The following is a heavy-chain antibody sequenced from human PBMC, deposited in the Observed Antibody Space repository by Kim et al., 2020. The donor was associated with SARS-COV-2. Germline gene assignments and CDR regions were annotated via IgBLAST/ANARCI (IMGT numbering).Heavy chain of an antibody. CDR2: IYYIGTT. J-gene: IGHJ4*02. Sequence: SETLSLTCTVSGDSITRGSYYWGWIRQPPGKGLEWIASIYYIGTTYYNPSFKSRVAISVDTSKNQISLSLSSVTAADTAVFYCARTQQTYYFDSWGQGTLVTVSS. CDR3: ARTQQTYYFDS. V-gene: IGHV4-39*01. D-gene: IGHD6-13*01. CDR1: GDSITRGSYY.